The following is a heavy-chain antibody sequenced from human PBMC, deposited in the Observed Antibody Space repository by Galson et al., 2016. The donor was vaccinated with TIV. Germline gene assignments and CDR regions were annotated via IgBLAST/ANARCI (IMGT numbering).Heavy chain of an antibody. J-gene: IGHJ3*02. Sequence: VKVSCKASGYTLSAYYLHWVRQAPGQGLEWMGWINPDSGATEYAQKFQGRVTMTRDTSIGTAYMDLGRLRSDDTAEYFCARVRLTCGSACSYAFDIWGQGPMVAVSS. CDR2: INPDSGAT. V-gene: IGHV1-2*02. D-gene: IGHD2-21*02. CDR3: ARVRLTCGSACSYAFDI. CDR1: GYTLSAYY.